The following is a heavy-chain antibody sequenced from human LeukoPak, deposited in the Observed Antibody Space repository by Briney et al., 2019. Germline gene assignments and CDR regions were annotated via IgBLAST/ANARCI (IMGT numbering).Heavy chain of an antibody. Sequence: GESLRLSCAASGFTFSGYGMNWVRQAPGRGLEWVSSISSSSSYIYYADSVKGRFIISRDNAKNSLYLQMNSLRAEDTAVYYCARIVDTSMVIHYYYMDVWGKGTTVTVSS. V-gene: IGHV3-21*01. J-gene: IGHJ6*03. CDR1: GFTFSGYG. CDR3: ARIVDTSMVIHYYYMDV. CDR2: ISSSSSYI. D-gene: IGHD5-18*01.